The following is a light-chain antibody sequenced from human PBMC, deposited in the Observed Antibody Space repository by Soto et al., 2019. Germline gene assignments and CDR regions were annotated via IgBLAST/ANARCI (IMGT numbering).Light chain of an antibody. J-gene: IGKJ1*01. CDR2: KAS. V-gene: IGKV1-5*03. CDR1: QSISSW. CDR3: QQYNSSPWT. Sequence: DIQMTQSPSTLSASVGDRVTITCRASQSISSWLAWYQQKPGKAPKLLIYKASSLESGDPSRFSGSASGTEFTLTISSLQPDDFATYYCQQYNSSPWTFGQGTKVEIK.